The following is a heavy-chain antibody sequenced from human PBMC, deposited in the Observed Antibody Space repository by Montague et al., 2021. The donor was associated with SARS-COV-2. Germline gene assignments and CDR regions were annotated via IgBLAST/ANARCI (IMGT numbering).Heavy chain of an antibody. D-gene: IGHD2-15*01. Sequence: CAISGDSVSSHPATWNWIRQSPSRGLEWLGRTYYRSKWYHDYAISLKSRITINPDTSKHQFSLQLSSVAPEDTAVFYCARTTTRMLYPENAFDIWGQGTIVTVSS. CDR1: GDSVSSHPAT. V-gene: IGHV6-1*01. CDR3: ARTTTRMLYPENAFDI. CDR2: TYYRSKWYH. J-gene: IGHJ3*02.